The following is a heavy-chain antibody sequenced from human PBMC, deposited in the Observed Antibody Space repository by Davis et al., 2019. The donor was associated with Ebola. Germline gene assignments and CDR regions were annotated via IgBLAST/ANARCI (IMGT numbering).Heavy chain of an antibody. CDR3: AKGRGPYRRGDAFDI. V-gene: IGHV5-51*01. Sequence: GESLKISCKASGYKFSDYWIGWVRQEPGKGLEWMGIIFPGDSDIRYSPSFQGQVTIPADKSISTVYLQWSSLKASDTAMYFCAKGRGPYRRGDAFDIWGRGTMVTVSS. J-gene: IGHJ3*02. D-gene: IGHD1-26*01. CDR1: GYKFSDYW. CDR2: IFPGDSDI.